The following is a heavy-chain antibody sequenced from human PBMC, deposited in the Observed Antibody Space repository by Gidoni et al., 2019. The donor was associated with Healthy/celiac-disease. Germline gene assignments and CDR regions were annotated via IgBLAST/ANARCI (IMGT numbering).Heavy chain of an antibody. Sequence: EVQLLESGGGLVQPGGSLRLSCAASGFTFSSYAMSWVRQAPGKGLEWVSAISGSGGSTYYADSVKGRFTISRDKSKNTLYLQMNSLRAEDTAVYYCAKDRPIYCTGGVCYFDYWGQGTLVTVSS. CDR1: GFTFSSYA. D-gene: IGHD2-8*02. CDR3: AKDRPIYCTGGVCYFDY. V-gene: IGHV3-23*01. CDR2: ISGSGGST. J-gene: IGHJ4*02.